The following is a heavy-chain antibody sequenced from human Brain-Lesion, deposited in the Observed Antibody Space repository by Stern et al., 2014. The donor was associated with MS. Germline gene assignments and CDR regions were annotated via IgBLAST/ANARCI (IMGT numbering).Heavy chain of an antibody. D-gene: IGHD5-24*01. Sequence: QVQLVESGGGVVQPGTSLSLSCAASGFTFSSYGMHWVRQAPGKGLEWVGLAWYDGSTAYYTNSVKGRFTISRDNSKNTLSLQMNSLTAEDTAVYYCARGHIPYAYNYLFDYWGQGTLVTVSS. CDR2: AWYDGSTA. V-gene: IGHV3-33*01. CDR3: ARGHIPYAYNYLFDY. J-gene: IGHJ4*02. CDR1: GFTFSSYG.